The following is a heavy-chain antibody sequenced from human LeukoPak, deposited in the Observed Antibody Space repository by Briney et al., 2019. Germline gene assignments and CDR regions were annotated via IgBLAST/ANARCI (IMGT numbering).Heavy chain of an antibody. J-gene: IGHJ4*02. CDR2: IYYSGST. D-gene: IGHD1-26*01. CDR3: AREGSRWVDFDY. Sequence: SETLSLTCTVSGGSISSGGYYWSWIRQHPGKGLEWIGYIYYSGSTYYNPSLKSRVTISVDTSKNQFSLKLSSVTAADTAVYYCAREGSRWVDFDYWGQGTLVTVSS. V-gene: IGHV4-31*03. CDR1: GGSISSGGYY.